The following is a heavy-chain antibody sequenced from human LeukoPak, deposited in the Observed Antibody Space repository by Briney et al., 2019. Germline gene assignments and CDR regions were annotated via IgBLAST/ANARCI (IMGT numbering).Heavy chain of an antibody. CDR3: AKTEGMVRSWDY. V-gene: IGHV3-64*02. J-gene: IGHJ4*02. D-gene: IGHD3-10*01. CDR2: ISDDGGNT. Sequence: GGSLRLSCVASGFTLTNYPMHWVRQAPGKGLEYVSAISDDGGNTYYAGSVKGRVTISRDNSKNTLYLQMNSLRAEDTAVYYCAKTEGMVRSWDYWGQGTLVTVSS. CDR1: GFTLTNYP.